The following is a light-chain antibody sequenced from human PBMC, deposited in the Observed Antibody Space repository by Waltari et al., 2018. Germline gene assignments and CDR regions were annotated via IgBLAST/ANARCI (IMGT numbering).Light chain of an antibody. V-gene: IGLV3-19*01. J-gene: IGLJ2*01. CDR1: TLRDYY. Sequence: SSELTQDPTVSVALGQTVRITYQGDTLRDYYASRYQLKQGQAPFLLIYGKNNRPSGTPYQFSGSTTGNTSSLTITCAQAEDEADFYCNSRDSSGNHVIFRGGTKLTVL. CDR2: GKN. CDR3: NSRDSSGNHVI.